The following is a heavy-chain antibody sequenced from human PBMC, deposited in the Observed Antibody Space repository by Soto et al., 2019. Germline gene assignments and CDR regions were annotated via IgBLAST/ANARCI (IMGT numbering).Heavy chain of an antibody. CDR1: GYTFTSYG. J-gene: IGHJ5*02. CDR2: ISAYNGNT. V-gene: IGHV1-18*01. Sequence: QVQLVQSGAEVKKPGASVKVSCKASGYTFTSYGISWVRQAPGQGLEWMGWISAYNGNTNYAQKLQGRVTMTTDTSTSTAYMELRSRRSDDTAVYYCARDYYGSGSYTLGWFDPWGQGTLVTVSS. CDR3: ARDYYGSGSYTLGWFDP. D-gene: IGHD3-10*01.